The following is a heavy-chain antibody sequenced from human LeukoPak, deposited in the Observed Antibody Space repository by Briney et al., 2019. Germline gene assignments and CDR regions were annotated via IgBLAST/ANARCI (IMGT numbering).Heavy chain of an antibody. D-gene: IGHD6-13*01. V-gene: IGHV4-34*01. CDR3: ARSPGIAAAGPRFDP. J-gene: IGHJ5*02. Sequence: SETLSLTCAVYGGSFSGYYWSWIRQPPGKGREWIGEINHSGSTNYNPSLKSRVTISVDTSKNQFSLKLSSVTAADTAVYYCARSPGIAAAGPRFDPWGQGTLVTVSS. CDR2: INHSGST. CDR1: GGSFSGYY.